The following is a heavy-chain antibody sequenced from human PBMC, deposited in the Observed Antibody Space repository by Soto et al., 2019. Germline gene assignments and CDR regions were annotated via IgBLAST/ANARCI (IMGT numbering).Heavy chain of an antibody. J-gene: IGHJ4*02. CDR1: GYTFTSYG. V-gene: IGHV1-18*01. Sequence: EASVKVSCKASGYTFTSYGISWVRQAPGQGLEWMGWISAYNGNTNYAQKLQGRVTMTTDTSTSTAYMELRSLRSDDTAVYYCARGRKNDILTGYYPAPHDYWGQGTLVTVSS. D-gene: IGHD3-9*01. CDR3: ARGRKNDILTGYYPAPHDY. CDR2: ISAYNGNT.